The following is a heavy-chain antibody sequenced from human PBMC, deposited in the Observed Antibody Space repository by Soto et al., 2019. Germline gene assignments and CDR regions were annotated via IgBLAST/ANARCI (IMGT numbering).Heavy chain of an antibody. V-gene: IGHV4-59*01. D-gene: IGHD3-3*01. CDR1: GGSISSYY. J-gene: IGHJ6*02. CDR2: IYYRGST. CDR3: ARVGPEWLDGMDV. Sequence: QVQLQESGPGLVKPSETLSLTCTVSGGSISSYYWSWIRQPPGKGLEWIGYIYYRGSTNYNPSLKSRVTISVDTSKNQFSLKLSSVTAADTAVYYCARVGPEWLDGMDVWGQGTTVTVSS.